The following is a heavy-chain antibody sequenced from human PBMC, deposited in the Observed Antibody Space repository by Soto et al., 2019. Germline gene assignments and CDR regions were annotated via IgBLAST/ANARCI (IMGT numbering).Heavy chain of an antibody. CDR1: LFTFSSYA. CDR2: ISGSGGST. D-gene: IGHD6-13*01. J-gene: IGHJ4*02. Sequence: SLRLSCSSSLFTFSSYAMGLVGKAPGKGLEWVSAISGSGGSTYYADSVKGRFTISRDNSKNTLYLQMNSLRAEDTAVYYCAKDRSSWYYFEYWGQGTLVTVSS. V-gene: IGHV3-23*01. CDR3: AKDRSSWYYFEY.